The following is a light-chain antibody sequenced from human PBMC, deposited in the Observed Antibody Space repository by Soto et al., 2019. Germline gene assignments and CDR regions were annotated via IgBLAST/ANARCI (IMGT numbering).Light chain of an antibody. Sequence: EIVLTQSPGTLSLSPGERATLSCRASQSVSSSYLAWYQQKPGQAPRLLIYGASIRATGIPDRFSGSGSGTDFNLTISRLQPEDFAVYYCQQYGSSPGTFGKGTKLEI. CDR2: GAS. CDR3: QQYGSSPGT. CDR1: QSVSSSY. J-gene: IGKJ2*01. V-gene: IGKV3-20*01.